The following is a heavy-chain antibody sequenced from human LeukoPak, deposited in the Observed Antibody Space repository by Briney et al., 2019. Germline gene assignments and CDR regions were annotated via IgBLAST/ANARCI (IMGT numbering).Heavy chain of an antibody. J-gene: IGHJ4*02. CDR2: FDPEDGET. CDR1: GYTLTELS. CDR3: ATVVQLWLYFDY. Sequence: ASVKVSCKVSGYTLTELSMHWVRQAPGKGLEWMGGFDPEDGETIYAQKFQGRVTMTEDTSTDTAYMGLSSLRSEDTAVYYCATVVQLWLYFDYWGQGTLVTVSS. D-gene: IGHD5-18*01. V-gene: IGHV1-24*01.